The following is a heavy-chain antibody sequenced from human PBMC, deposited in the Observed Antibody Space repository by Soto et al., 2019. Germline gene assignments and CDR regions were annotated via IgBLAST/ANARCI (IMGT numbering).Heavy chain of an antibody. J-gene: IGHJ4*02. D-gene: IGHD2-15*01. Sequence: ASVKVSCKASGYTFTSYDINWVRQATGQGLEWMGWMNPNSGNTGYAQKFQGRVTMTRNTSISTAYMELSSLRSEDTAVYYCARGTVVVAAADYWGQGTLVTVSS. CDR1: GYTFTSYD. CDR3: ARGTVVVAAADY. V-gene: IGHV1-8*01. CDR2: MNPNSGNT.